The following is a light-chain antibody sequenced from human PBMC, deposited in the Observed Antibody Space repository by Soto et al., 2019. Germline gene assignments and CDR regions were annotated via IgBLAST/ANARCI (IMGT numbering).Light chain of an antibody. Sequence: QSVLTQPRSVSGSPGQSVTISCTGTSSDVGGYNYVSWYQQHPGKAPKLMIYDVSKRPSGVPDRFSGSKSGNTASLTISGLQAEDEAEYFCSTYTDKTYIFGSGTKVTVL. CDR1: SSDVGGYNY. V-gene: IGLV2-11*01. CDR3: STYTDKTYI. J-gene: IGLJ1*01. CDR2: DVS.